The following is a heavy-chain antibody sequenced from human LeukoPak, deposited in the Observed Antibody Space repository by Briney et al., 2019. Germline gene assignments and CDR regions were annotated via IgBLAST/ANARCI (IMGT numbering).Heavy chain of an antibody. V-gene: IGHV4-39*07. CDR2: IYYSGSS. Sequence: SETLSLTCTVSGGSISSSSYYWGWIRQPPGKGLEWIGSIYYSGSSYYNLSLKSRVTISVDTSKNQFSLKLSSVTAADTAVYYCARDLEYSSSKYYFDYWGQGTLVTVSS. CDR1: GGSISSSSYY. D-gene: IGHD6-6*01. CDR3: ARDLEYSSSKYYFDY. J-gene: IGHJ4*02.